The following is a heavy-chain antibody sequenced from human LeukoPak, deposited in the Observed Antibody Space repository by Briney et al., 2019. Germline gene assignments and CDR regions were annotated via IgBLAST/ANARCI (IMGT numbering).Heavy chain of an antibody. J-gene: IGHJ3*02. V-gene: IGHV4-39*01. CDR2: ISYSGTT. CDR1: GDSISGSNYY. CDR3: ARTSQGAFDI. Sequence: PSETLSLTCTVSGDSISGSNYYWGWIRQPPGKGLEWIGGISYSGTTYYNPSLKSRVTISIDTSKNQFSLKLSSVTAADTAVYYWARTSQGAFDIWGQGTMVTVSS.